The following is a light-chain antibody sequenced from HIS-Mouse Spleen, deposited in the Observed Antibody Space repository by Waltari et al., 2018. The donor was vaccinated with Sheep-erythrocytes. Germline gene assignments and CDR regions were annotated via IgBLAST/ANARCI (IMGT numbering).Light chain of an antibody. CDR1: QSVCSSY. Sequence: EIVLTQSPGTMSLSPGERATLSCRASQSVCSSYLAWYQQKPGTAPRLLIYGASSRATGIPDRFSGSGSGTDFTLTISRLEPEDFAVYYCQQYGSSPTFGQGTKLEIK. V-gene: IGKV3-20*01. CDR3: QQYGSSPT. J-gene: IGKJ2*01. CDR2: GAS.